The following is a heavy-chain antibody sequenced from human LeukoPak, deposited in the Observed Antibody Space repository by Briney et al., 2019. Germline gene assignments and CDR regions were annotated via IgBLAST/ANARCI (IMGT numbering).Heavy chain of an antibody. J-gene: IGHJ5*01. CDR3: ARVPRSSWYYS. Sequence: SETLSLTCAVSGGSITSSNWWSWVRQPPGKGPERIGEIYHSGSTNYNPSLKSRVTVSVDKSKNQFSLKLSSVTAVDTAVYYCARVPRSSWYYSWGQGTLITVSS. D-gene: IGHD6-13*01. CDR2: IYHSGST. V-gene: IGHV4-4*02. CDR1: GGSITSSNW.